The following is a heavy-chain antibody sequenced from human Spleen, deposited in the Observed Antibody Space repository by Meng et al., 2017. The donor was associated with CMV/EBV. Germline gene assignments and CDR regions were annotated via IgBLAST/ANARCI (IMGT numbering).Heavy chain of an antibody. CDR3: AKGWSSGWYAGPHYFDY. V-gene: IGHV3-9*01. CDR2: ISWNSGSI. J-gene: IGHJ4*02. Sequence: GGSLRLSCAASGFRIDDYAMHWARQAPGKGLEWVSGISWNSGSIAYADSVKGRFTISRDNAKKSLYLQMNSLRAEDTALYYCAKGWSSGWYAGPHYFDYWGQGTLVTVSS. D-gene: IGHD6-19*01. CDR1: GFRIDDYA.